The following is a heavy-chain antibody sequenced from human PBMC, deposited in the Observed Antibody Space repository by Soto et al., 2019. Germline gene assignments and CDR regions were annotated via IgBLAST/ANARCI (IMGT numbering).Heavy chain of an antibody. CDR2: INAGNGNT. CDR1: GYTFTSYA. CDR3: ARSGARPRSYDY. V-gene: IGHV1-3*01. D-gene: IGHD6-6*01. Sequence: QVQLVQSGAEVKKPGASVKVSCKASGYTFTSYAMHWVREAPGQRLEWMGWINAGNGNTKYSQKFQGRVTITRDTSASTAYMELSSLRSEDTAVYYCARSGARPRSYDYWGQGTLVTVSS. J-gene: IGHJ4*02.